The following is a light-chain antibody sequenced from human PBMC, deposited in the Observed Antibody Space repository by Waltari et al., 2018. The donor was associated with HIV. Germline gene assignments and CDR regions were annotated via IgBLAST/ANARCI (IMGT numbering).Light chain of an antibody. CDR3: GSSTNSNIVL. J-gene: IGLJ2*01. CDR1: NTALGAGKS. CDR2: DVT. V-gene: IGLV2-14*01. Sequence: QYALTQTASVSASPGQSITISCTGINTALGAGKSVSWYQQHPGKVPKLVIYDVTNRPAGVSGCFSGSKSVNTASLTISWLQPDDEADYYCGSSTNSNIVLFGGGTKLTVL.